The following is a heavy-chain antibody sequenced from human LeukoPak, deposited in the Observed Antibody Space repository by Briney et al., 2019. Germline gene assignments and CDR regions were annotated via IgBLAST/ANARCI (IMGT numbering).Heavy chain of an antibody. D-gene: IGHD2-15*01. Sequence: GGSLRLSCVASGFTFNRFGMHWVRQAPGKGLEWVAFVRYDGSSKQYGDPVKGRVTVSRDNSKNTLYLQMESLRAEDTAVYYCAKHSTYCSGGSCQEDFDYWGQGTLVTVSS. CDR3: AKHSTYCSGGSCQEDFDY. CDR2: VRYDGSSK. V-gene: IGHV3-30*02. J-gene: IGHJ4*02. CDR1: GFTFNRFG.